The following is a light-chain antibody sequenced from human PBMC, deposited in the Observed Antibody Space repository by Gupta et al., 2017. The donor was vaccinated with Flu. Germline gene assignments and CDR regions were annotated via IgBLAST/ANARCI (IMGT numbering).Light chain of an antibody. CDR2: EHS. J-gene: IGLJ3*02. CDR3: SSYTGSFTV. Sequence: QSALTPPASAPGSPGQSISISCTGTSSDIGAYNYFPWYQQYPGKVLKPMIYEHSYRPSGVSDRFSGSKSVNAASLTISGLQDEDEADYSCSSYTGSFTVFGGGTKLTVL. CDR1: SSDIGAYNY. V-gene: IGLV2-14*01.